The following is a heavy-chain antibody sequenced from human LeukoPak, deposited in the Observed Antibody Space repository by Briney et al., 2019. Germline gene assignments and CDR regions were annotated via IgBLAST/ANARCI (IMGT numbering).Heavy chain of an antibody. CDR3: ARTRRYSQGRHTGTYYFDY. D-gene: IGHD5-18*01. J-gene: IGHJ4*02. CDR2: IKQDGSEK. CDR1: GFTFSSYW. Sequence: GGSLRLSCAASGFTFSSYWMSWVRQAPGKGLEWVANIKQDGSEKYYVDSVKGRFTISRDNAKNSLYLQMNSLRAEDTAVYYCARTRRYSQGRHTGTYYFDYWGQGTLVTVSS. V-gene: IGHV3-7*01.